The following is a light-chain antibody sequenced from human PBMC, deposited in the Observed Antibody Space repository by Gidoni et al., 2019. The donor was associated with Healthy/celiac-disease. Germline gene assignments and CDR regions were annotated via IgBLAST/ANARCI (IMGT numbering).Light chain of an antibody. CDR1: QSVLYSSNNKNY. CDR2: WAS. Sequence: DIVMTPSPDSLAVSLGERATINCKSSQSVLYSSNNKNYLAWYQQKPGQPPKLLIYWASTRESGVPYRFRGSGSGTDFTLTIISLQAEDLAVYYCQQYYSTPRTFGQGTKVEIK. CDR3: QQYYSTPRT. J-gene: IGKJ1*01. V-gene: IGKV4-1*01.